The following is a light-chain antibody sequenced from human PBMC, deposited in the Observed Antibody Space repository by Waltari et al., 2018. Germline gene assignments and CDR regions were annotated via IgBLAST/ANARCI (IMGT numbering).Light chain of an antibody. V-gene: IGLV7-43*01. CDR2: DTD. CDR1: TGVVTPKSN. J-gene: IGLJ3*02. CDR3: SLYYGDARWV. Sequence: VLIQEPSLTVSPGGTVTLTCDSTTGVVTPKSNPTWFQQNPGQSPRTLIYDTDKKPSWTPARFSSSLLGGKAALTLSNVQPKDEADCYCSLYYGDARWVFGGGTKRTGL.